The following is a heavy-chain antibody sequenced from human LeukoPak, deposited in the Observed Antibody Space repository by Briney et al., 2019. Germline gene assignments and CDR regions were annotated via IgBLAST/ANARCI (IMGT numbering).Heavy chain of an antibody. D-gene: IGHD6-19*01. V-gene: IGHV3-23*01. Sequence: GSLRLSCTASRFTFSSYAMSWVRQAPGKGLEWVSAISGSGDNTYYTDSVKGRFTISRDNSKNTLYLQMISLRAEDTAVYYCAKLRSSGWSEHFQHWGQGTLVTVS. J-gene: IGHJ1*01. CDR2: ISGSGDNT. CDR1: RFTFSSYA. CDR3: AKLRSSGWSEHFQH.